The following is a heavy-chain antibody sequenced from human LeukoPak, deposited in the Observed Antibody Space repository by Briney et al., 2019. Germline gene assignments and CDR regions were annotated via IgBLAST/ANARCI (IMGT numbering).Heavy chain of an antibody. J-gene: IGHJ4*02. Sequence: ASVKVSCKASGYTFTSYYMHWVRQAPGQGLEWMGIINPSGGSTSYAQKFQGRVTMTRDTSTSTVYMELSSLRSEDTAVYYCARDSHTYHYDSSGYSFDYWGQGTLVTVSS. CDR3: ARDSHTYHYDSSGYSFDY. CDR2: INPSGGST. CDR1: GYTFTSYY. D-gene: IGHD3-22*01. V-gene: IGHV1-46*01.